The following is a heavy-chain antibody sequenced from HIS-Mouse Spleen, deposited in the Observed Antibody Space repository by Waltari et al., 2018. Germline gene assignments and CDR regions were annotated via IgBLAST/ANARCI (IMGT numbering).Heavy chain of an antibody. CDR1: GFTLSNAW. Sequence: EVQLVGSGGGLVKPGGSLRLPCAASGFTLSNAWMSGVRQVPGKGLEWVGRIKSKTDGGTTDYAAPVKGRFTISRDDSKNTLYLQMNSLKTEDTAVYYCTTDTVGATDYWGQGTLVTVSS. V-gene: IGHV3-15*01. CDR3: TTDTVGATDY. J-gene: IGHJ4*02. D-gene: IGHD1-26*01. CDR2: IKSKTDGGTT.